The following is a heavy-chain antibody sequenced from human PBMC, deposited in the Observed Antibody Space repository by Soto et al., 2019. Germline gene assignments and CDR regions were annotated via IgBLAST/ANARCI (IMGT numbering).Heavy chain of an antibody. Sequence: PGGSLRLSCAASGFTFSDYYMSWIRQAPGKGLEWVSYICSSSSYTNYADSVKVRFTISRDNAKNSLYLQMNSLRAEDTAVYYCARFLSWELNLIDYWGQGTLVTVSS. D-gene: IGHD1-26*01. CDR3: ARFLSWELNLIDY. CDR1: GFTFSDYY. CDR2: ICSSSSYT. V-gene: IGHV3-11*06. J-gene: IGHJ4*02.